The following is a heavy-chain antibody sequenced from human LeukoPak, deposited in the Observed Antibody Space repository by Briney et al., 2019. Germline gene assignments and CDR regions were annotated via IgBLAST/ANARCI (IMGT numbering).Heavy chain of an antibody. CDR3: AREMQQLDDY. CDR1: GGSFSGYY. D-gene: IGHD6-13*01. CDR2: INHSGST. Sequence: SETLSLTRAVYGGSFSGYYWSWIRQPPGKGLEWIGEINHSGSTNYNPSLKSRVTISVDTSKNQFSLKLSSVTAADTAVYYCAREMQQLDDYWGQGTLVTVSS. V-gene: IGHV4-34*01. J-gene: IGHJ4*02.